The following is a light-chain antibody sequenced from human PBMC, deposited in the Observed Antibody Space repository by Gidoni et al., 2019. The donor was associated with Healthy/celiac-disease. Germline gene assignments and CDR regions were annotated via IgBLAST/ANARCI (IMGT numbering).Light chain of an antibody. CDR1: SSNIGSNY. V-gene: IGLV1-47*01. CDR2: RNN. J-gene: IGLJ2*01. Sequence: QSVLTQPPSASGTPGQRVTISCSGSSSNIGSNYVYGYQQLPGTAPTLLIYRNNQRPYGVPDRFSCSKSGTSASLSISGLRSEDEADYYCAAWDDSLSGLHVVFGGGTKLTVL. CDR3: AAWDDSLSGLHVV.